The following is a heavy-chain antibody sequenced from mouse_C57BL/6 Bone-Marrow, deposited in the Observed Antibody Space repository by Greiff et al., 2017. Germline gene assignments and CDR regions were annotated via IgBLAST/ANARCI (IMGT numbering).Heavy chain of an antibody. CDR3: ARSFLITTVVVDY. Sequence: QVHVKQPGAELVKPGASVKLSCKASGYTFTSYWMHWVKQRPGRGLEWIGRIDPNSGGTKYNEKFKSKATLTVDKPSSTAYMQLSSLTSEDSAVYYCARSFLITTVVVDYWGQGTTLTVSS. V-gene: IGHV1-72*01. CDR2: IDPNSGGT. J-gene: IGHJ2*01. CDR1: GYTFTSYW. D-gene: IGHD1-1*01.